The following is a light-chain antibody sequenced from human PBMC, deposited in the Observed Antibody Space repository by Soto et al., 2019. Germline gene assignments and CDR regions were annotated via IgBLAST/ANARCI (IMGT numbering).Light chain of an antibody. CDR1: SSDVGGFNF. J-gene: IGLJ1*01. V-gene: IGLV2-14*03. Sequence: QPASVSGSPGQSITISCTGSSSDVGGFNFVSWYQQHPGKAPKLMIYDVASRPSGVSNRFSGSKSGNTASLTISGPQTEDEADYYCSSYTTSSTRVFGTGTKLTVL. CDR3: SSYTTSSTRV. CDR2: DVA.